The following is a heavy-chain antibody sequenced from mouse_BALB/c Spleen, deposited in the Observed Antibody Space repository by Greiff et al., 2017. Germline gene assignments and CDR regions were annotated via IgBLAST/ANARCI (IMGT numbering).Heavy chain of an antibody. V-gene: IGHV5-4*02. CDR1: GFTFSDYY. CDR3: ARGGYGNLYAMDY. J-gene: IGHJ4*01. Sequence: EVKLMESGGGLVKPGGSLKLSCAASGFTFSDYYMYWVRQTPEKRLEWVATISDGGSYTYYPDSVKGRFTISRDNAKNNLYLQMSSLKSEDTAMYYCARGGYGNLYAMDYWGQGTSVTVSS. CDR2: ISDGGSYT. D-gene: IGHD2-1*01.